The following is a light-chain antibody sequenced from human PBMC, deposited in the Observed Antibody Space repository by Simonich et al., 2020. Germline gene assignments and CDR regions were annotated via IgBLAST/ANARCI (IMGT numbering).Light chain of an antibody. J-gene: IGKJ2*01. Sequence: TINCKSSQSVLYSSNNKNYLAWYQQKPGQPPKLLIYWASTRESGVPDRFSGSGSGTDFTLTISSLQSEDVAVYYCQQYYSTPYTFGQGTKLEIK. CDR2: WAS. CDR3: QQYYSTPYT. V-gene: IGKV4-1*01. CDR1: QSVLYSSNNKNY.